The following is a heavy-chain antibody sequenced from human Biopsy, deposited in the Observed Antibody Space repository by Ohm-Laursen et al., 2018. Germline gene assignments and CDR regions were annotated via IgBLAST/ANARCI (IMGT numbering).Heavy chain of an antibody. CDR1: DFTFDVYA. J-gene: IGHJ6*02. CDR3: VKDIRRYFYGMDV. D-gene: IGHD3-10*01. CDR2: ITWNSGHI. V-gene: IGHV3-9*01. Sequence: SLRLSCAASDFTFDVYAMSWVRQRPGKGLEWVSGITWNSGHIAYADSAKGRFTISRDNAKNVLWLQMNSLRVDEPAMYYCVKDIRRYFYGMDVWGQGTTVTVS.